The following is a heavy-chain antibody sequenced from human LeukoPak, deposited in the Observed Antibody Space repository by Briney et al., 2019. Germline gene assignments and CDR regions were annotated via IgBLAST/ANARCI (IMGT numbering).Heavy chain of an antibody. CDR1: GFTFSSYW. CDR2: ISGDGSST. Sequence: GGSLRLSCAASGFTFSSYWMHWVRQAPGRGLVWASRISGDGSSTTYADAVKGRFTISRDNAKNTLYLQMSSLRAEDTAVYYCARRGLVPAFDIWGQGTMVTVAS. V-gene: IGHV3-74*01. D-gene: IGHD2-2*01. J-gene: IGHJ3*02. CDR3: ARRGLVPAFDI.